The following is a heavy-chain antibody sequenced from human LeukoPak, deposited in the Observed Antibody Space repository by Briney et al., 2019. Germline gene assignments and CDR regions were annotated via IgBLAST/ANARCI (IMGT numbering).Heavy chain of an antibody. J-gene: IGHJ5*02. V-gene: IGHV4-39*01. D-gene: IGHD3-22*01. CDR2: IYYSGST. CDR3: ARHLGGSSGYYYWFDP. Sequence: SETLSLTCTVSGGSISSSSYYWGWIRQPPGKGLEWIGSIYYSGSTYYNPSLKSRVTISVDTSKNQFSLKLSSVTAADTAVYYCARHLGGSSGYYYWFDPWGQGTLVTVSS. CDR1: GGSISSSSYY.